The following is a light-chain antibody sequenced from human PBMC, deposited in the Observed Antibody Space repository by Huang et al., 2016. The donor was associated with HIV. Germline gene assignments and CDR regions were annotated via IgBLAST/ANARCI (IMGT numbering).Light chain of an antibody. CDR2: AAS. V-gene: IGKV1-6*01. J-gene: IGKJ3*01. CDR1: QGIRND. Sequence: AIQMTQSPSSLSASVGDRVTITCRASQGIRNDLGWYQQKPGKAPKLLLYAASTLQSGVPARFSGSGSGTDFTLTISSLQPEDFATYYCLQDYTYPLTFGPGTKVDIK. CDR3: LQDYTYPLT.